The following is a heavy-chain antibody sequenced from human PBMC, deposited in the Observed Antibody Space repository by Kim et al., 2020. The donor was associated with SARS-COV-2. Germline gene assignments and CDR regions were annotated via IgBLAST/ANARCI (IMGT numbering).Heavy chain of an antibody. CDR3: ARVIVVVPAAMEALDP. V-gene: IGHV3-48*02. Sequence: SGKGRFTISRENAKNSLYLQMNSLRDEDTAVYYCARVIVVVPAAMEALDPWGQGTLVTVSS. D-gene: IGHD2-2*01. J-gene: IGHJ5*02.